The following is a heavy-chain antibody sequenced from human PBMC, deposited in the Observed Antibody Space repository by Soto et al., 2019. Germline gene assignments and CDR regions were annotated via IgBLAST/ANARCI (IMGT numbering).Heavy chain of an antibody. Sequence: EVQLLESGGGLVQPGGSLRLSCAASGFTFSSHVMSWVRQAPGKGLEWLSAASARNTNTYYADSVKGRCTISRDNSKRTVYLQRGSLRVEDTAVYHCARDVTSHVPRGYSGAWYGWFDPWGQGTLVVVSS. V-gene: IGHV3-23*01. J-gene: IGHJ5*02. CDR3: ARDVTSHVPRGYSGAWYGWFDP. CDR1: GFTFSSHV. CDR2: ASARNTNT. D-gene: IGHD6-19*01.